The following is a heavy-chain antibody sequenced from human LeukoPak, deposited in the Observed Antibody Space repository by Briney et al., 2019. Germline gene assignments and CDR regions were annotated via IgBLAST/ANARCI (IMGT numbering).Heavy chain of an antibody. CDR1: GFTFNDAW. CDR3: ARGGNGRDYFDY. CDR2: ISYDGSNK. J-gene: IGHJ4*02. V-gene: IGHV3-30*03. Sequence: GGSLRLSCAVSGFTFNDAWMSWVRQAPGKGLEWVAVISYDGSNKYYADSVKGRFTISRDNSKNTLYLQMNSLRAEDTAVYYCARGGNGRDYFDYWGQGTLVTVSP. D-gene: IGHD3-10*01.